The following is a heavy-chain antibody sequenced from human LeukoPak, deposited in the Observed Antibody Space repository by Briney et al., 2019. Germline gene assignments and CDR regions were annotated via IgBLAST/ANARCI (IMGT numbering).Heavy chain of an antibody. V-gene: IGHV1-69*04. D-gene: IGHD6-13*01. J-gene: IGHJ5*02. CDR3: ASLYSSTAGGPNWFDP. Sequence: ASVKVSCKASGGTFSSYAISWVRQAPGQGLEWMGRIIPIFGIANYAQKFQGRVTITADKSTSTAYMEPSSLRSEDTAVYYCASLYSSTAGGPNWFDPWGQGTLVTVSS. CDR1: GGTFSSYA. CDR2: IIPIFGIA.